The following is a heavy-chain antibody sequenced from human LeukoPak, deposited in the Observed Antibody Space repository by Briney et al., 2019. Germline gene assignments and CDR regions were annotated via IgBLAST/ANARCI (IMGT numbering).Heavy chain of an antibody. J-gene: IGHJ4*02. CDR3: ATVRGCGGDCYYIDY. CDR2: ISGSGGST. V-gene: IGHV3-23*01. CDR1: GFTFSSYA. D-gene: IGHD2-21*02. Sequence: GGSLRLSCAASGFTFSSYAMSWVRQAPGKGLEWVSAISGSGGSTYYADSVKGRFTISRDNSKNTLYLQMNSLRAEDTAVYYCATVRGCGGDCYYIDYWGQGTLVTVSS.